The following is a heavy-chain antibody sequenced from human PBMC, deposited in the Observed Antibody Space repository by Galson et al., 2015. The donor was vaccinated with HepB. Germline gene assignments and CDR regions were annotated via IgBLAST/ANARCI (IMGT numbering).Heavy chain of an antibody. CDR1: GFTFSSYA. J-gene: IGHJ4*02. CDR2: ISGSGGST. CDR3: AKGVLPGGDLRDY. D-gene: IGHD4-17*01. V-gene: IGHV3-23*01. Sequence: SLRLSCAASGFTFSSYAMSWVRQAPGKGLEWVSAISGSGGSTYYADSVKGRFTISRDNSKNTLYPQMNSLRAEDTAVHYCAKGVLPGGDLRDYWGQGTLVTVSS.